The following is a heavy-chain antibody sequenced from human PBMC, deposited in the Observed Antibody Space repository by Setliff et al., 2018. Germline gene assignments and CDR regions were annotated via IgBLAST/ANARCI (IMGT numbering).Heavy chain of an antibody. CDR3: TKGRVGLAARAGY. D-gene: IGHD1-26*01. CDR2: IYASGST. J-gene: IGHJ4*02. Sequence: SETLSLTCAVYGGSFSGYYWSWIRQSAGKGLEWIGRIYASGSTEYNPSLGSRVTISVDTSRNQFSLQLSSVTSADTAIYYCTKGRVGLAARAGYWGQGTLVTVS. V-gene: IGHV4-59*10. CDR1: GGSFSGYY.